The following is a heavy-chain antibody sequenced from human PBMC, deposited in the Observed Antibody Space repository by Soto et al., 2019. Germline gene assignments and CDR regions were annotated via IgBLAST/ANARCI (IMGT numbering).Heavy chain of an antibody. J-gene: IGHJ4*02. CDR3: ASLIYYGSGSYYNLGNY. CDR2: ISSSGSTI. CDR1: GFTFSDYY. D-gene: IGHD3-10*01. V-gene: IGHV3-11*01. Sequence: GGSLRLSCAASGFTFSDYYMSWIRQAPGKGLEWVSYISSSGSTIYYADSVKGRFTISGDNAKNSLYLQMNSLRAEDTAVYYCASLIYYGSGSYYNLGNYWGQGTLVTVSS.